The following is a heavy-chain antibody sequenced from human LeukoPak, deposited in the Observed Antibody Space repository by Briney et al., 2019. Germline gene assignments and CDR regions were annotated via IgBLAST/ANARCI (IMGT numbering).Heavy chain of an antibody. CDR1: GGSFSGYY. Sequence: SETLSLTCAVYGGSFSGYYWSWIRQPPGKGLEWIGEINHSGSTNYNPSLESRVTISVDTSKNQFSLKLSSVTAADTAVYYCARGALVEMATIIAFFDYWGQGTLVTVSS. V-gene: IGHV4-34*01. CDR3: ARGALVEMATIIAFFDY. D-gene: IGHD5-12*01. CDR2: INHSGST. J-gene: IGHJ4*02.